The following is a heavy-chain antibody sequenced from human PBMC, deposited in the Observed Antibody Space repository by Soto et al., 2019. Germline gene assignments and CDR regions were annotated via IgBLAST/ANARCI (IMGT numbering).Heavy chain of an antibody. D-gene: IGHD5-12*01. CDR3: ARTNWGGYDTVGGFDI. J-gene: IGHJ3*02. V-gene: IGHV2-70*04. CDR1: GFSLSTSGMR. CDR2: IDWDDDK. Sequence: SGPTLVNPTQTLTLTCTFSGFSLSTSGMRVSWIRQPPGKALEWLARIDWDDDKFYSTSLKTRLTISKDTSKTQVVLTMTNMDPVDTATYYCARTNWGGYDTVGGFDIWGQGTMVTVSS.